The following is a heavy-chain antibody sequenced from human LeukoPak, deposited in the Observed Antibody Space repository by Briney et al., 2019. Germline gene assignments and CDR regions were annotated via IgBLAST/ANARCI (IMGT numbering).Heavy chain of an antibody. V-gene: IGHV3-74*01. J-gene: IGHJ6*03. CDR1: GFTFSSYW. Sequence: GGSLRLSCAASGFTFSSYWMHWVPQAPGKGLVWVSRINSDGSSTSYADSVKGRFTISRDNAKNTLYLQMNSLRAEDTAVYYCARDTYSSSWGGYYYYMDVWGKGTTVTVSS. CDR2: INSDGSST. D-gene: IGHD6-13*01. CDR3: ARDTYSSSWGGYYYYMDV.